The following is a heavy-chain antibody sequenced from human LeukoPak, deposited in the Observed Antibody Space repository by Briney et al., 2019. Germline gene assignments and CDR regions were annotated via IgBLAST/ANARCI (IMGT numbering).Heavy chain of an antibody. Sequence: GASVKVSCKASGYTFTDHCLHWLRQAPGQGLEYLGWINPNGGGTNFPQKFRGRVTLTIDTSVNTGYMEITKLTSDDTAVYYCARIITSTWYNEFDCWGQGTLVAVSS. D-gene: IGHD1-14*01. CDR2: INPNGGGT. CDR3: ARIITSTWYNEFDC. J-gene: IGHJ4*02. CDR1: GYTFTDHC. V-gene: IGHV1-2*02.